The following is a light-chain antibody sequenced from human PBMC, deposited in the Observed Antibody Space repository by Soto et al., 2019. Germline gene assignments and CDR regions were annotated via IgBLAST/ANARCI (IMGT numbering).Light chain of an antibody. V-gene: IGLV2-11*01. CDR1: SSDVGGYNY. Sequence: QSVLTQPRSVSGSPGQSVTSSCTGASSDVGGYNYVSWYQQHPGKAPRLMIYDVSKRPSGVPERFSGSKSGNTASLTISGLQAEDEADYYCCSYAGSYTFPYVFGTGTKVTVL. J-gene: IGLJ1*01. CDR2: DVS. CDR3: CSYAGSYTFPYV.